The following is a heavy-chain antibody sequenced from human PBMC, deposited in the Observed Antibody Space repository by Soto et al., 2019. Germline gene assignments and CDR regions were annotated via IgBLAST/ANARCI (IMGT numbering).Heavy chain of an antibody. CDR3: ARDYLYYYGMDV. V-gene: IGHV3-11*01. Sequence: GGSLRLSCAASGFTFSYYYMSWIRQAPGKGLEWVSYISSSGSTIYYADPVKGRFTISRDNAKNSLYLQMNSLGAEDTAVYYCARDYLYYYGMDVWGQGTTVTVSS. CDR2: ISSSGSTI. J-gene: IGHJ6*02. CDR1: GFTFSYYY.